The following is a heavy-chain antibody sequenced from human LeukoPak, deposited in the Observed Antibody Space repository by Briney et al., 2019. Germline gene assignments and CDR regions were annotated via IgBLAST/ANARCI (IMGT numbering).Heavy chain of an antibody. D-gene: IGHD3-16*02. CDR3: ASRQYVWGSYRYGRGFDP. CDR1: GYTFTSYD. J-gene: IGHJ5*02. Sequence: ASVKVSCKASGYTFTSYDINWVRQATGQGLEWMGWMNPNSGNTGYAQKFQGRVTMTRNTSISTAYMELSSLRSEDTAVYYCASRQYVWGSYRYGRGFDPWGQGTLVTVSS. V-gene: IGHV1-8*01. CDR2: MNPNSGNT.